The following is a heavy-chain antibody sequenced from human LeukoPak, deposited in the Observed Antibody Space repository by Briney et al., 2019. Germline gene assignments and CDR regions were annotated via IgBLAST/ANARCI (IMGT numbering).Heavy chain of an antibody. V-gene: IGHV1-69*05. Sequence: SVKVSCKASGYTFPSYGISWVRQAPGQGLEWMGGIIPIFGTANYAQKFQGRVTITTDESTSTAYMELSSLRSEDTAVYYCARSPYYYYMDVWGKGTTVTVSS. CDR2: IIPIFGTA. CDR1: GYTFPSYG. CDR3: ARSPYYYYMDV. J-gene: IGHJ6*03.